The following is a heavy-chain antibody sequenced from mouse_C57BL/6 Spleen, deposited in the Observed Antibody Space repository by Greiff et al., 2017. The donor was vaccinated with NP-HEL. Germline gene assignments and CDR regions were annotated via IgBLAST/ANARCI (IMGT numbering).Heavy chain of an antibody. CDR1: GFNIKDDY. CDR2: IDPENGDT. Sequence: VQLQQSGAELVRPGASVKLSCTASGFNIKDDYMHWVKQRPEQGLEWIGWIDPENGDTEYASKFQGKATITPDTSSNTAYLQLSSLTSEDTAVYYCTTGYYFDYWGQGTTLTVSS. J-gene: IGHJ2*01. V-gene: IGHV14-4*01. CDR3: TTGYYFDY.